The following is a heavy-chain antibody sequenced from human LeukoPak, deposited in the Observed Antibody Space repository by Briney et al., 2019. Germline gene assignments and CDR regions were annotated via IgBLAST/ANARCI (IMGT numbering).Heavy chain of an antibody. V-gene: IGHV1-69*05. Sequence: ASVKVSCKASGYTFTGYYMHWVRQAPGQGLEWMGGIIPIFGTANYAQKFQGRVTITTDESTSTAYMELSSLRSEDTAVYYCARGGKYQLLEGWFDPWGQGTLVTVSS. CDR3: ARGGKYQLLEGWFDP. CDR2: IIPIFGTA. J-gene: IGHJ5*02. CDR1: GYTFTGYY. D-gene: IGHD2-2*01.